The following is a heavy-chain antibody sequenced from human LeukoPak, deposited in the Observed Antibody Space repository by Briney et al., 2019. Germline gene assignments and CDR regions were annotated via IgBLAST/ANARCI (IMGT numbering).Heavy chain of an antibody. CDR3: AMGVVPAAYYYFDY. Sequence: GGSLRLSCAASGFTFSSYAMSWVRQAPGKGLEWVSAISGSGGSTYYADSVKGRFTISRDNSKNTLYLQMNSLRAEDQAVYYCAMGVVPAAYYYFDYWGQGTLVTVSS. CDR2: ISGSGGST. CDR1: GFTFSSYA. V-gene: IGHV3-23*01. J-gene: IGHJ4*02. D-gene: IGHD2-2*01.